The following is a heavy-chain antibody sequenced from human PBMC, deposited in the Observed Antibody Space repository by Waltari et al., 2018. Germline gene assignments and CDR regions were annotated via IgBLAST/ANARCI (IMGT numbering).Heavy chain of an antibody. Sequence: EVQLLDSGGGLVQPGGSLRLSCTTSGFTFNNYAMRWVRQAPGKGRGWCSGCGASSDSTCYADSVKGRFTISRDNSKNTLFLQMNSLRVDDTAIYYCAKKDWGLTGTGLFDYWGQGTLVTVSS. CDR1: GFTFNNYA. CDR3: AKKDWGLTGTGLFDY. J-gene: IGHJ4*02. D-gene: IGHD1-20*01. CDR2: CGASSDST. V-gene: IGHV3-23*01.